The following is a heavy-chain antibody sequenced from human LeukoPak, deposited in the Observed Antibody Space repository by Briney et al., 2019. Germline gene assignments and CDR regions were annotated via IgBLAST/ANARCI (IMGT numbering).Heavy chain of an antibody. CDR1: GGTFSSYA. V-gene: IGHV1-69*04. CDR3: AGSEDATWFDP. CDR2: IIPIFGIA. Sequence: GASVKVSCKASGGTFSSYAISWVRQVPGQGLEWMGRIIPIFGIANYAQKFQGRVTITADKSTSTAYMELSSLRSEDTAVYYCAGSEDATWFDPWGQGTLVTVSS. J-gene: IGHJ5*02. D-gene: IGHD3-10*01.